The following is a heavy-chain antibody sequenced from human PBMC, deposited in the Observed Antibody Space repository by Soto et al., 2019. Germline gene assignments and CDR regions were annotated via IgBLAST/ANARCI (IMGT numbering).Heavy chain of an antibody. CDR1: GFTFSSYG. Sequence: PGGSLRLSCAASGFTFSSYGMHWVRQAPGKGLEWVAVIWYDGSNKYYADSVKGRFTISRDNSKNTLYLQMNSLRAEDTAVYYCARDPSKLWFGELNLNFDYWGQGTLVTVSS. V-gene: IGHV3-33*01. CDR3: ARDPSKLWFGELNLNFDY. J-gene: IGHJ4*02. CDR2: IWYDGSNK. D-gene: IGHD3-10*01.